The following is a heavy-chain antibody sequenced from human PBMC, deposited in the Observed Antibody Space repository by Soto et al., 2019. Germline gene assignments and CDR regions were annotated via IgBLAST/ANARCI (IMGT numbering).Heavy chain of an antibody. CDR2: ISSSSTYI. V-gene: IGHV3-21*01. J-gene: IGHJ4*02. Sequence: PGGSLRLSCAASGFIFSSHSINWVRQAPGKGLEWVSSISSSSTYIYYADPLKGRFTISRDNAKNSLYLQMNSLRAEDTAMYYCARGPLGEFDSWGQGTLVTVSS. CDR1: GFIFSSHS. D-gene: IGHD3-16*01. CDR3: ARGPLGEFDS.